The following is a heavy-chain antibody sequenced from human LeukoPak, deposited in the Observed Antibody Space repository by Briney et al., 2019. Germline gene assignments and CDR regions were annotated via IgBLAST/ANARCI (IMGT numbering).Heavy chain of an antibody. V-gene: IGHV3-74*01. CDR3: VSDLCGGDDQ. CDR1: GFTFNSYW. Sequence: GESLRLSCAASGFTFNSYWMHWVRQAPGKGLVWFSRIDEDGKTIDYADSVKGRFTISRDNAKDTLYLQMSSLRDEDTAVYYCVSDLCGGDDQWGRGTLVTVSS. D-gene: IGHD3-3*01. CDR2: IDEDGKTI. J-gene: IGHJ5*02.